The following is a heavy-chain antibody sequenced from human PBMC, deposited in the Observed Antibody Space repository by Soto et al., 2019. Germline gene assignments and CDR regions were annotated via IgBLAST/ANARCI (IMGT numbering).Heavy chain of an antibody. V-gene: IGHV3-23*01. CDR1: GFTFSSFA. Sequence: GGSLRLSCAASGFTFSSFALSWVRQAPGKGLEWVSAISGSGDGTDYAASVKGRFTISRDNSKNTLYLQMNSLRAEDTAVYYCAGPGYSSQDYWGQGALVTVSS. J-gene: IGHJ4*02. D-gene: IGHD5-18*01. CDR2: ISGSGDGT. CDR3: AGPGYSSQDY.